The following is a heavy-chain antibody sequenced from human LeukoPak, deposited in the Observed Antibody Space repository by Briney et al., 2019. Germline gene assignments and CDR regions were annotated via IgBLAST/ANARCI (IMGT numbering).Heavy chain of an antibody. J-gene: IGHJ4*02. Sequence: ASVKVSCKASGYTFTSFDFNWVRQAPGQGLEWMGIINPSGGSTSYAQKFQGRVTMTRDTSTSTVYMELSSLRSEDTAVYYCARDPGGDIAVAGFFDYWGQGTLVTVSS. D-gene: IGHD6-19*01. CDR1: GYTFTSFD. CDR2: INPSGGST. CDR3: ARDPGGDIAVAGFFDY. V-gene: IGHV1-46*01.